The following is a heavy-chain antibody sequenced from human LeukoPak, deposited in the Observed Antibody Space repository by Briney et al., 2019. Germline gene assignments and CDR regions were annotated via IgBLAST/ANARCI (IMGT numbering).Heavy chain of an antibody. V-gene: IGHV3-48*01. J-gene: IGHJ5*02. Sequence: SGGSLRLSCAASGFTFSSYSMNWVRQAPGKGLEWVSYISSSSSTIYYADSVKGRFTISRDNAKNSLYLQMNSLRAEDTAVYYCARWDTRGLSNWFDPWGQGTLVTVSS. D-gene: IGHD5-18*01. CDR3: ARWDTRGLSNWFDP. CDR2: ISSSSSTI. CDR1: GFTFSSYS.